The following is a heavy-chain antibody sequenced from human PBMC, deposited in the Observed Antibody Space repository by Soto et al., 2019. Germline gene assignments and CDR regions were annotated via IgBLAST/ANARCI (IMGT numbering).Heavy chain of an antibody. Sequence: EVQLVQSGAEVKKPGESLRISCKGSGYSFTTYWIGWVRQMPGKGLEWMGIIYPGDSDTRYSPSFQGQVTMSVDKSISTAYLQWSSLKASDTDTYYCAGHAGGWELEVFQHWGQGTLVTVSS. V-gene: IGHV5-51*01. CDR1: GYSFTTYW. J-gene: IGHJ1*01. CDR2: IYPGDSDT. D-gene: IGHD1-26*01. CDR3: AGHAGGWELEVFQH.